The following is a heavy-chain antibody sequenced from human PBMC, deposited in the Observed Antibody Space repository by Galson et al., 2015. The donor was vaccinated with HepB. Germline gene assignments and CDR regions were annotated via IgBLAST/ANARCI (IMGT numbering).Heavy chain of an antibody. CDR1: GFIFSSYD. CDR3: AGDYYYSSGSPEYIQH. CDR2: ISSSGSTI. J-gene: IGHJ1*01. Sequence: SLRLSCAASGFIFSSYDMNWVRQAPGKGLEWVSYISSSGSTIYYADSVKGRFTMSRDNTKNTLYLQMNSLRAEDTAVYYCAGDYYYSSGSPEYIQHWGQRTLVTVSS. V-gene: IGHV3-48*03. D-gene: IGHD3-22*01.